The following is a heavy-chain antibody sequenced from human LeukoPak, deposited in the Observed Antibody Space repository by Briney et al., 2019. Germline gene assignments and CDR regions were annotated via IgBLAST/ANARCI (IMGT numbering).Heavy chain of an antibody. Sequence: SETLSLTCTVSGGSTRTTSYYWACIRQPPGKGLEWIGTIYHSGSTYYNPSLKSRVTISVDTSKNQFYLILSSVTAADTTVYYCARHGGFNTPIDYWGQGTLVTVSS. J-gene: IGHJ4*02. D-gene: IGHD2-15*01. CDR3: ARHGGFNTPIDY. V-gene: IGHV4-39*01. CDR1: GGSTRTTSYY. CDR2: IYHSGST.